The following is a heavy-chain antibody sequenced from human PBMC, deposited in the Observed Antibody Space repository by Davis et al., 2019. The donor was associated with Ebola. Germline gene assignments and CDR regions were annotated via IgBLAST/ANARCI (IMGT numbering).Heavy chain of an antibody. CDR1: AYTLIIYG. CDR2: ITAKSGDT. J-gene: IGHJ3*02. D-gene: IGHD1-26*01. V-gene: IGHV1-18*04. CDR3: ARTSIVGTTTTASDI. Sequence: ASVKVSCKASAYTLIIYGISWVRQAPGQGLEWMGWITAKSGDTNYAQRLQGRITMTTDTSTSTAYMELRSLRSDDTAVYFCARTSIVGTTTTASDIWGQGTKVTVSS.